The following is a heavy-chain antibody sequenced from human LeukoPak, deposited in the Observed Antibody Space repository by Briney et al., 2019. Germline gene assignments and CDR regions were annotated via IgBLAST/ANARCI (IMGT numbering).Heavy chain of an antibody. CDR3: ETAGGAIVGAHYFDY. V-gene: IGHV1-18*01. CDR2: ISAYNGNT. CDR1: GYTFTSYG. J-gene: IGHJ4*02. D-gene: IGHD1-26*01. Sequence: GASVKVSCKASGYTFTSYGISWVRQAPGQGLEWMGWISAYNGNTNYAQKLQGRVTMTTDTSTSTAYMELRSLRSDDTAVYYCETAGGAIVGAHYFDYWGQATQVTVSS.